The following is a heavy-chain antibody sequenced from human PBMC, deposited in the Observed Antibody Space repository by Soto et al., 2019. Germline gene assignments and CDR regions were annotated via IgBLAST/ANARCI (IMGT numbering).Heavy chain of an antibody. CDR2: IYSSGRT. CDR1: GGSVNSDDYY. CDR3: AREYSNSPEAFDS. Sequence: SETLSLTGTVSGGSVNSDDYYWSWIRQPPGKGLEWIGYIYSSGRTNYNPSLMSRVTISLDTSRNQFSLKLSSVTAADTAVFFCAREYSNSPEAFDSWGQGTLVTVSS. V-gene: IGHV4-61*08. D-gene: IGHD1-26*01. J-gene: IGHJ4*02.